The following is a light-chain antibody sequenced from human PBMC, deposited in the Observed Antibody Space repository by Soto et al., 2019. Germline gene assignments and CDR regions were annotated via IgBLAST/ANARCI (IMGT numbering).Light chain of an antibody. J-gene: IGKJ5*01. Sequence: DIQMTQSPSTLSASIGDRVTITCRASQSISRWLAWHQQKPGKAPKLLIYDASSLESGVPSRFSGSGSGTEFTLTISSRQHDYFVTYYCRKYNYLRTFGQGTRVEIK. V-gene: IGKV1-5*01. CDR2: DAS. CDR3: RKYNYLRT. CDR1: QSISRW.